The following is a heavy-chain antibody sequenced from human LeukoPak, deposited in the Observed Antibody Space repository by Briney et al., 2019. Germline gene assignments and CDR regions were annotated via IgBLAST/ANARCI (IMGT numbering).Heavy chain of an antibody. CDR1: GNYW. CDR2: INSDGSWT. D-gene: IGHD2-2*01. Sequence: GGSLRLSCAASGNYWMHWVRQVPGKGLVWVSHINSDGSWTSYADSVKGRFTISRDNAKNSLYLQMNSLRAEDTAVYYCASDIVVVPAKDYYYGMDVWGQGTTVTVSS. CDR3: ASDIVVVPAKDYYYGMDV. V-gene: IGHV3-74*01. J-gene: IGHJ6*02.